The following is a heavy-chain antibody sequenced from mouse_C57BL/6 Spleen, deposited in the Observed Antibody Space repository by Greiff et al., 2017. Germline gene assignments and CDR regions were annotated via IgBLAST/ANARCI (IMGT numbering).Heavy chain of an antibody. J-gene: IGHJ3*01. CDR2: IWTGGGT. CDR3: ARRSDRFAY. CDR1: GFSLTSYA. V-gene: IGHV2-9-1*01. Sequence: VQLKESGPGLVAPSQSLSIPCTVSGFSLTSYAISWVRQPPGKGLEWLGVIWTGGGTNYNSALKSRLSISKDNAKSPVYLKRNSLQTDDTARYYCARRSDRFAYWGQGTLVTVSA.